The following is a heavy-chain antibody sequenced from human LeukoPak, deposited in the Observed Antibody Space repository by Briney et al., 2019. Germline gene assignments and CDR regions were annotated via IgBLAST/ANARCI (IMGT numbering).Heavy chain of an antibody. CDR2: INPNSGGT. D-gene: IGHD3-22*01. J-gene: IGHJ5*02. CDR1: GYTFTGYY. V-gene: IGHV1-2*02. Sequence: ASVKVSCKASGYTFTGYYMHWVRQAPGQGLEWVGWINPNSGGTNYAQKFQGRATMTRDTSISTTYMELSRLRSEDTAVYYCARATRYDSSWFDPWGQGTLVTVSS. CDR3: ARATRYDSSWFDP.